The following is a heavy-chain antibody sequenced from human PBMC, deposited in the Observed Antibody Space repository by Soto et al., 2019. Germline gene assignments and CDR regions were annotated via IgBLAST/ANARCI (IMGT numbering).Heavy chain of an antibody. Sequence: QVQLQQWGAGLLKPSETLSLTCAVYGGSFSGYYWTWIRQSPEKGLEWIGEVNHSGTTYYNPSLKTAVTISVHTPKNQFSLKMSSVPAADTAVYYCARGIGYCSSINCYSSRRLRFDSWGQGTLVTVSS. CDR3: ARGIGYCSSINCYSSRRLRFDS. J-gene: IGHJ4*02. CDR1: GGSFSGYY. D-gene: IGHD2-2*01. CDR2: VNHSGTT. V-gene: IGHV4-34*01.